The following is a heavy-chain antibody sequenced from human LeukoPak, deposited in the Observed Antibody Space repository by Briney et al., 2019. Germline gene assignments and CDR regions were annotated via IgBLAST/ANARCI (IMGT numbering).Heavy chain of an antibody. D-gene: IGHD3-22*01. CDR3: AKAEYYDSSGYYSAVSYYFDY. CDR1: GFTFSSYA. J-gene: IGHJ4*02. V-gene: IGHV3-23*01. Sequence: GGSLRLSCAASGFTFSSYAMSWVRQAPGKGLEWASAISGSGGSTYYADSVKGRFTISRDNSKNTLYLQMNSLRAEDTAVYYCAKAEYYDSSGYYSAVSYYFDYWGQGTLVTVSS. CDR2: ISGSGGST.